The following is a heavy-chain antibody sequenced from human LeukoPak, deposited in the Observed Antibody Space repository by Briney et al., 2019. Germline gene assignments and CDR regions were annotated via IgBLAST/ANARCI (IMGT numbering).Heavy chain of an antibody. CDR1: GGSISSYY. CDR3: ARLTWDGDIVVVPAASFDY. D-gene: IGHD2-2*01. V-gene: IGHV4-4*07. Sequence: SETLSLTCTVSGGSISSYYWSWIRQPAGKGLEWIGRIYTSGSTNYNPSLKSRVTMSVDTSKNQFSLKLSSVTAADTAVYYCARLTWDGDIVVVPAASFDYWGQGTLVTVSS. CDR2: IYTSGST. J-gene: IGHJ4*02.